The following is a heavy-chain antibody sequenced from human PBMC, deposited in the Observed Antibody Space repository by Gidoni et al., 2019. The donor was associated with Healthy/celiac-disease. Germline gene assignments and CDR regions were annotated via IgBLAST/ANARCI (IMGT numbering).Heavy chain of an antibody. D-gene: IGHD3-3*01. CDR3: ARGPIFGVVKGYFDL. J-gene: IGHJ2*01. CDR1: GGSFSGYY. Sequence: QVQLQQWGAGLLKPSETLSLTCAVYGGSFSGYYWSWIRQPPGKGLEWIGEINHSGSTNYNPSLKSRVTISVDTSKNQFSLKLSSVTAADTAVYYCARGPIFGVVKGYFDLWGRGTLVTVSS. V-gene: IGHV4-34*01. CDR2: INHSGST.